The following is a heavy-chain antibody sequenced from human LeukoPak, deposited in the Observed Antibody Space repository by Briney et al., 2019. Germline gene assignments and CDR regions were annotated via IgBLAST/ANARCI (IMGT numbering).Heavy chain of an antibody. CDR2: ISSNGGST. V-gene: IGHV3-64*01. CDR1: GFTFSSYA. CDR3: ARDAPGIAAAGGSDY. J-gene: IGHJ4*02. Sequence: PGGSLRLSCAASGFTFSSYAMHWVRQAPGKGLEYVSAISSNGGSTYYANSVKGRFTISRDNPKNTLYLQMGSLRAEDMAVYYCARDAPGIAAAGGSDYWGQGTLVTVSS. D-gene: IGHD6-13*01.